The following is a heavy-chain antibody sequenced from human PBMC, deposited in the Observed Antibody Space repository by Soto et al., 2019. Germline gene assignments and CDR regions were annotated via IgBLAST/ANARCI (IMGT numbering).Heavy chain of an antibody. CDR1: GFTFSSYG. CDR2: IWYDGSNK. V-gene: IGHV3-33*01. D-gene: IGHD3-10*01. Sequence: GGSLRLSXAASGFTFSSYGMHWVRQAPGKGLEWVAVIWYDGSNKYYADSVKGRFTISRDNSKNTLYLQMNSLRAEDTAVYYCARDNASTMVRGVIRYYYGMDVWGQGTTVTVSS. CDR3: ARDNASTMVRGVIRYYYGMDV. J-gene: IGHJ6*02.